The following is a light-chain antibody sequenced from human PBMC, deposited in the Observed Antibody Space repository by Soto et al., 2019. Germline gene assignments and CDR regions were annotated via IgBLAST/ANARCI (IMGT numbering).Light chain of an antibody. CDR1: QSVSSY. J-gene: IGKJ4*01. CDR3: QHRANWPLT. CDR2: DAS. V-gene: IGKV3-11*01. Sequence: EIVLTQSPATLSLSPGERATLSCRASQSVSSYLAWYQQKPGQAPRLLIYDASNRATGIPARFSGSGSGTDFTLTIISLEPEDFAVYYCQHRANWPLTFGGGTTVEIK.